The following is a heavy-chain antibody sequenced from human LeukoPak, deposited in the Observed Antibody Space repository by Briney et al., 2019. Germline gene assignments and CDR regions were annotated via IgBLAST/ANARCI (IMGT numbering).Heavy chain of an antibody. CDR3: ARDSGMVRGTVDY. Sequence: GASVKVSCKASGYTFTGYYMHWVRQAPGQGLEWMGIINPSGGSTSYAQKFQGRVTMTRDTSTSTVYMELSSPRSEDTAVYYCARDSGMVRGTVDYWGQGTLVTVSS. D-gene: IGHD3-10*01. J-gene: IGHJ4*02. CDR1: GYTFTGYY. CDR2: INPSGGST. V-gene: IGHV1-46*01.